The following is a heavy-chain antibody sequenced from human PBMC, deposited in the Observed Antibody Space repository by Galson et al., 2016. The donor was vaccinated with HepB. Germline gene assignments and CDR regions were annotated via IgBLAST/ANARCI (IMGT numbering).Heavy chain of an antibody. Sequence: LSLTCAVSGASISSTDWWSWVRQPPGKGLEWIGEVYQNGNTNYKPSLKSRVTISVDKSKNQFSLKLSSVTAADTAVYYCARFWNGNYFDYWGQGTLVTVSS. CDR1: GASISSTDW. J-gene: IGHJ4*02. D-gene: IGHD3-3*01. CDR2: VYQNGNT. CDR3: ARFWNGNYFDY. V-gene: IGHV4-4*02.